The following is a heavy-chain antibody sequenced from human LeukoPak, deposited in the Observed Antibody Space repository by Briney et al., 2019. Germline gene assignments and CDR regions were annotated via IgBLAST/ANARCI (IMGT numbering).Heavy chain of an antibody. D-gene: IGHD6-19*01. V-gene: IGHV3-23*01. Sequence: GGSLRLSCAASGFTFSSYAMSWVRQAPGKGLIWVSAISGSGGFTYYADSVKGRFTISRDNSKNTLYLQMNSLRAEDTAVYYCAKDLGDSSGWFPPYGMDVWGQGTTVTVSS. J-gene: IGHJ6*02. CDR2: ISGSGGFT. CDR1: GFTFSSYA. CDR3: AKDLGDSSGWFPPYGMDV.